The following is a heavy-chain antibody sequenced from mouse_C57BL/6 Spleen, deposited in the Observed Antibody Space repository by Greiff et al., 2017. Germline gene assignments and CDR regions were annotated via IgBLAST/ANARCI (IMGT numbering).Heavy chain of an antibody. CDR1: GFTFSDYG. J-gene: IGHJ4*01. V-gene: IGHV5-17*01. CDR3: ARNERRHYAMDY. CDR2: ISSGSSTI. Sequence: EVMLVESGRGLVKPGGSLKLSCAASGFTFSDYGMHWVRQAPEKGLEWVAYISSGSSTIYYADTVKGRFTITRDNSKNTLFLRMTSVGSEDTARYNCARNERRHYAMDYWGQGTSVTVSS.